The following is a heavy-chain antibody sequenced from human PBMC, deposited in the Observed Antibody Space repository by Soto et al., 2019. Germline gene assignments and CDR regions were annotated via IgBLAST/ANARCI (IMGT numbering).Heavy chain of an antibody. J-gene: IGHJ4*02. CDR3: AIGGSSRYGVDS. Sequence: VQLVQSGAEVKEPGASVKVSCKASGYTFTSYGISWVRQAPGQGLEWMGWISAFKGNTNYAQKLQGRVTMTTDTSTRTDNMELRSLRSDDTAVYYWAIGGSSRYGVDSWGQGTLVTVSS. D-gene: IGHD6-13*01. CDR2: ISAFKGNT. CDR1: GYTFTSYG. V-gene: IGHV1-18*01.